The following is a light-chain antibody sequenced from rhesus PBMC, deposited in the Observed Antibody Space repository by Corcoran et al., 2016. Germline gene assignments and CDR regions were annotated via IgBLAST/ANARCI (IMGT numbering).Light chain of an antibody. CDR3: QQYNNSPLT. CDR1: QDINNY. Sequence: DIQMTQSPSSLSASVGDRVTITCRASQDINNYLSWYQQQPGKATKPLIYYASNLETGVPSRFSGSRSGTDYTLTIRSLQPEDIATYYCQQYNNSPLTFGGGTKVEI. CDR2: YAS. J-gene: IGKJ4*01. V-gene: IGKV1-66*01.